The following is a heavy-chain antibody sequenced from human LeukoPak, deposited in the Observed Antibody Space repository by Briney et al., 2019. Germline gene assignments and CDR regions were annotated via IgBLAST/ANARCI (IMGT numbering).Heavy chain of an antibody. CDR3: ARSGYMDV. J-gene: IGHJ6*03. CDR1: GGSFSGYY. Sequence: KPSETLSLTCAVYGGSFSGYYWSWIRQPPGKGLEWIGEINHSGSTNYNPSLKSRVTISVDTSKNQFSLKLSSVTAADTAVYYCARSGYMDVWGKGTTVTVSS. V-gene: IGHV4-34*01. D-gene: IGHD3-10*01. CDR2: INHSGST.